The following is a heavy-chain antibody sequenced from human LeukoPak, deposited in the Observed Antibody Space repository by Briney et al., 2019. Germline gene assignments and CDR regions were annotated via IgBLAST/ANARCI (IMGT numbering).Heavy chain of an antibody. V-gene: IGHV3-74*01. CDR3: AGELSTGY. CDR1: GFTVSSNY. J-gene: IGHJ4*02. Sequence: GGSLRLSCAASGFTVSSNYMSWVRQAPGKGLVWVSRLNSDGSSTNYADSVKGRFTISRDNAKNTLYLQMNSLRADDTALYYCAGELSTGYWGQGTLVTVSS. CDR2: LNSDGSST. D-gene: IGHD3-9*01.